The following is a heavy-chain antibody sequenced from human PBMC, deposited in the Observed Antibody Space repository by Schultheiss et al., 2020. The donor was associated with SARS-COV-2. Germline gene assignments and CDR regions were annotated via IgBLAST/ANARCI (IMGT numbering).Heavy chain of an antibody. D-gene: IGHD2-15*01. Sequence: SETLSLTCTVSGGSVSNGYFYWSWIRQPPGKGLEWIGNIYYMGSINYNPSLKSRVTISLDTSKNQFALKLSSVTAADTAVYYCARSPDISGGEFGYWGQGTLVTVSS. CDR3: ARSPDISGGEFGY. CDR2: IYYMGSI. J-gene: IGHJ4*02. V-gene: IGHV4-61*01. CDR1: GGSVSNGYFY.